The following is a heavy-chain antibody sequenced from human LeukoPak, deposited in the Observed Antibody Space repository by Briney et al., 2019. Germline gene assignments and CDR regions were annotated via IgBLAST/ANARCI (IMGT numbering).Heavy chain of an antibody. Sequence: SETLSLTCAVSGGSISSGGYSWCWIRQPPGKGLEWIGFIYHSGSTYYNPSLKSRLTISVDRSKNQFSLKLSSVTAADTAAYYCARSLYYYDTSAPRAFDIWGQGTMVTVSS. CDR1: GGSISSGGYS. CDR3: ARSLYYYDTSAPRAFDI. J-gene: IGHJ3*02. D-gene: IGHD3-22*01. CDR2: IYHSGST. V-gene: IGHV4-30-2*01.